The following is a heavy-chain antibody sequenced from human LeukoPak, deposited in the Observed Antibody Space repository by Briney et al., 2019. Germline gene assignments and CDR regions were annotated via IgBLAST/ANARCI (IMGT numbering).Heavy chain of an antibody. J-gene: IGHJ4*02. CDR1: GFTFSSYD. Sequence: GGSRRLACAASGFTFSSYDMRWVRQAPGKGMQWVSAVSRGGDRTYYADSVKGRFSISRYDCKNTLYLQMNSLSAEDTAVYYCASGGEYCSTTSCYVLYYWGQGALVTGSS. D-gene: IGHD2-2*01. CDR2: VSRGGDRT. CDR3: ASGGEYCSTTSCYVLYY. V-gene: IGHV3-23*01.